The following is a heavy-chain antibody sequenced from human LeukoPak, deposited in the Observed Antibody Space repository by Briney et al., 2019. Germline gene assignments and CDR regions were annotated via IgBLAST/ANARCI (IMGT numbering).Heavy chain of an antibody. D-gene: IGHD6-19*01. CDR2: IIPIFGTA. CDR1: GGTFSSYA. J-gene: IGHJ4*02. V-gene: IGHV1-69*13. CDR3: ARVSVAGIAEFGYDY. Sequence: SVKVSCKASGGTFSSYAISWVRQAPGQGLEWMGGIIPIFGTANYAQKFQGRVTITADESTSTAYMELSSLRPEDTAVYYCARVSVAGIAEFGYDYWGQGTLVTVSS.